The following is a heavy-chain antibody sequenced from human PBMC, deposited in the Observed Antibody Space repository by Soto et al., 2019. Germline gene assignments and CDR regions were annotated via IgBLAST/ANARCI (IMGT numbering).Heavy chain of an antibody. CDR2: ITTTGDTT. Sequence: HLVESEGGLVQPGGSLRLSCEASGFIFTTSDMSWVRQAPGKGLEWVSSITTTGDTTHYADSVRGRFTISRDNARNTGFLQMNSLRGADPAVYSCAEGGGGDHGYWGQGTLVAVSS. J-gene: IGHJ4*02. D-gene: IGHD2-21*02. V-gene: IGHV3-23*04. CDR1: GFIFTTSD. CDR3: AEGGGGDHGY.